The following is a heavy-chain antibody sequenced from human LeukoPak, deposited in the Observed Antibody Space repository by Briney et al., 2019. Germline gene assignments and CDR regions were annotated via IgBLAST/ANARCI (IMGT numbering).Heavy chain of an antibody. CDR3: AREVLDWLFPANWFDP. J-gene: IGHJ5*02. D-gene: IGHD3-9*01. CDR2: ISYDGSNK. CDR1: GFTFSSYA. V-gene: IGHV3-30-3*01. Sequence: GGSLRLSCAASGFTFSSYAMHWVRQAPGKGLEWVAVISYDGSNKYYADSVKGRFTISRDNSKNTLYLQMNSLRAEDTAVYYCAREVLDWLFPANWFDPWGQGTLVSVSS.